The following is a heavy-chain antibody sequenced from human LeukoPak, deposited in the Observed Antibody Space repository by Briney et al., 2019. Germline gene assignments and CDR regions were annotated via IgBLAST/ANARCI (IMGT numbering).Heavy chain of an antibody. CDR2: INHSGST. CDR1: GGSFSGYY. D-gene: IGHD1-26*01. CDR3: ARDGAWGLRRAQYYYYYGMDV. V-gene: IGHV4-34*01. J-gene: IGHJ6*02. Sequence: SETLSLTCAVYGGSFSGYYWSWIRQPPGKGLEWIGEINHSGSTNYNPSLKSRVTISVDTSKNQFSQKLSSVTAADTAVYYCARDGAWGLRRAQYYYYYGMDVWGQGTTVTVSS.